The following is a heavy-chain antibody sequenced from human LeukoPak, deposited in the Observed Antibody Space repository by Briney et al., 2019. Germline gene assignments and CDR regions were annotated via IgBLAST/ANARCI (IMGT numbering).Heavy chain of an antibody. Sequence: GGSLRLSCAASGFTFSTYGMHWVRQAPGKGLVWASRIDSDGITTRYADSVKGRFTISRDNAKNTLYLQMNSLRAEDTAVYYCAREQNYFDYWGQGTLVTVSS. CDR1: GFTFSTYG. CDR2: IDSDGITT. V-gene: IGHV3-74*01. J-gene: IGHJ4*02. CDR3: AREQNYFDY.